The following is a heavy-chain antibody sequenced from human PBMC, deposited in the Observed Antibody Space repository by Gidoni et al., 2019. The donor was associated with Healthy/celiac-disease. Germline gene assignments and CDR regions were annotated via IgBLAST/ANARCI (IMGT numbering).Heavy chain of an antibody. CDR2: IYSGGST. CDR3: ARLVVVAATRWFDP. J-gene: IGHJ5*02. V-gene: IGHV3-53*04. D-gene: IGHD2-15*01. CDR1: GFTVSSNY. Sequence: EVQLVESGGGLVQPGGSLRLSCAASGFTVSSNYMSWVRQAPGKGLEWVSVIYSGGSTYYADSVKGRFTISRYNSKNTLYLQMNSLRAEDTAVYYCARLVVVAATRWFDPWGQGTLVTVSS.